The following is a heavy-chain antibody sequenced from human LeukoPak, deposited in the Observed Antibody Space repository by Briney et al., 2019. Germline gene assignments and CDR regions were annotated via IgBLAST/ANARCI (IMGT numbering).Heavy chain of an antibody. D-gene: IGHD2-2*01. CDR2: ISSSSSYI. Sequence: GGSLRLSCAASGFTFSSYSMNWVRQAPGKGLEWVSSISSSSSYIYYADSVKGRFTISRDNAKNSLYLQMNSLRAEDTAVYYRATIVVVPAAVDYWGQGTLVTVSS. V-gene: IGHV3-21*01. J-gene: IGHJ4*02. CDR3: ATIVVVPAAVDY. CDR1: GFTFSSYS.